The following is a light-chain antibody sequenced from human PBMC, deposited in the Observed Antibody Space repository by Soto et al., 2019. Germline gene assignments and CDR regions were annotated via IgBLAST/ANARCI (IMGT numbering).Light chain of an antibody. CDR2: GAS. CDR1: QSVSSS. V-gene: IGKV3-15*01. Sequence: EVVLTQSPGTLSLSPGERATLSCRASQSVSSSQLTWFQQKPGQAPRLLIYGASTRATGIPARFSGSGSGTEFTLTISSLQSEDFAVYYCQQYNNWPTFGQGTKV. CDR3: QQYNNWPT. J-gene: IGKJ1*01.